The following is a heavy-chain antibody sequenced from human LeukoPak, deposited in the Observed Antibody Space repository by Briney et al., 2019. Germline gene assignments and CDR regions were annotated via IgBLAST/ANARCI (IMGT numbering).Heavy chain of an antibody. D-gene: IGHD3-10*01. J-gene: IGHJ6*02. Sequence: GGSLRLSCAASGFTFSSYAMHWVRQAPGKGLEWVAVISYDGSNKYYADSVKGRFTISRDNSKNTLYLQMNSLRAEDTAVYYCARAGSPRYYYYYGMDVWGQGTTATVSS. V-gene: IGHV3-30-3*01. CDR3: ARAGSPRYYYYYGMDV. CDR1: GFTFSSYA. CDR2: ISYDGSNK.